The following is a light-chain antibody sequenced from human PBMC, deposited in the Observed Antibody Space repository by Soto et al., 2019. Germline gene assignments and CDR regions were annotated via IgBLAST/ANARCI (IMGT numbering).Light chain of an antibody. CDR2: SAS. J-gene: IGKJ1*01. Sequence: DIQMTQSPSSLSASVGDRVTITCRASQSISSYLNWYQQKPGKAPKLLIYSASSLQSGVPSRFSGSGSGTDFTLTISNLQPEDFATYYCQQSYNTPRTFGQGTKVDIK. V-gene: IGKV1-39*01. CDR3: QQSYNTPRT. CDR1: QSISSY.